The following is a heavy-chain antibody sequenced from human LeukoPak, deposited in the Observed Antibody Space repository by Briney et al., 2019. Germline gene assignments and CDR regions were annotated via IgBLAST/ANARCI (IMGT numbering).Heavy chain of an antibody. Sequence: GRSLRLSCAASGFTFRSYGMHWVRQAPGKGLEWMAVISYDGSNKYYADSVKGRFTISRDNSKNTLYLQMNSLRAEDTAVYYRAKDDDCSSTRCYFYYYGMDVWGQGTTVTVSS. CDR2: ISYDGSNK. J-gene: IGHJ6*02. D-gene: IGHD2-2*01. V-gene: IGHV3-30*18. CDR1: GFTFRSYG. CDR3: AKDDDCSSTRCYFYYYGMDV.